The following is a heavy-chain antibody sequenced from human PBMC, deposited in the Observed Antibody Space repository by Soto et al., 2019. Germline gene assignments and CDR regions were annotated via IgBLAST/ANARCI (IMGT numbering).Heavy chain of an antibody. V-gene: IGHV3-23*01. CDR1: GFTFITTG. J-gene: IGHJ4*02. CDR2: ITGNGDTT. Sequence: EVQVLQSGGGLVPPGGSLRLSCAGSGFTFITTGMSWVRQAPGQGLEWVSAITGNGDTTYYADSVKGRFTISRDNSKSTLYLQMNSLRAEDTAVYYCAKIDGYCDYWGQGTLVTVSS. CDR3: AKIDGYCDY. D-gene: IGHD3-22*01.